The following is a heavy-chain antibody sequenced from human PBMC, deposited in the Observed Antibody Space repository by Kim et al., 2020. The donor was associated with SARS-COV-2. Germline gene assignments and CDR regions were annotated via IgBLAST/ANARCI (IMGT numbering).Heavy chain of an antibody. CDR3: AKAPADGDYYY. CDR2: IWYDGSNK. D-gene: IGHD4-17*01. CDR1: GFIFRNYG. Sequence: GGSLRLSCAASGFIFRNYGRHWVRQAPGKGLEWVAVIWYDGSNKYYADSVKGRFTISRDNSKNTLYLKMNSLRAEDTAVYYCAKAPADGDYYYWGQGTLVTVSS. V-gene: IGHV3-33*06. J-gene: IGHJ4*02.